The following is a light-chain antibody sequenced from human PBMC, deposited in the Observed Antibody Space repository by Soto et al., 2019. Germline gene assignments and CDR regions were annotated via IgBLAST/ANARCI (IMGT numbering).Light chain of an antibody. J-gene: IGLJ3*02. Sequence: QPVLTQPASVSGSPGQSITISCTGTNSDVGGYDYVSWFQQHPGGAPNLIIYEVGNRPSGVSTRFSGSKSANTASLTISGLQAEDEADYYCCSFSTSATWVFGGGTKLTVL. CDR3: CSFSTSATWV. CDR1: NSDVGGYDY. CDR2: EVG. V-gene: IGLV2-14*01.